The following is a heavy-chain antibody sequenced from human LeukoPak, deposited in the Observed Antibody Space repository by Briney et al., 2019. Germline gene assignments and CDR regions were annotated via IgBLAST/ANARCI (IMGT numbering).Heavy chain of an antibody. D-gene: IGHD5-18*01. J-gene: IGHJ4*02. V-gene: IGHV4-39*01. CDR3: ARLVGAMVVDY. Sequence: SETLSLTCTVSGGAISSGGQFWGWVRQSPGKGLEWIGSLYYGLHTYYNPSLQSRVTMSVAPSKTQFSLKLSSVTAADTAVYYCARLVGAMVVDYWGQGTLVTVSS. CDR1: GGAISSGGQF. CDR2: LYYGLHT.